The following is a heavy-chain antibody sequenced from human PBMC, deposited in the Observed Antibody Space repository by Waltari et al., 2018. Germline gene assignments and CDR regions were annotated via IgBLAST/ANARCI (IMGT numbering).Heavy chain of an antibody. CDR2: ISSSSGFI. CDR3: ARDRPGYCNGGSCYAGDD. V-gene: IGHV3-21*01. CDR1: GFTFYSHS. J-gene: IGHJ4*02. Sequence: GGSLRLSCAASGFTFYSHSMNWVRQAPGKGLEWVSSISSSSGFIYYADPLKGRFIISRDNAKNSLYPQMNSLRAEDTAVYYCARDRPGYCNGGSCYAGDDWGQGTLVTVSS. D-gene: IGHD2-15*01.